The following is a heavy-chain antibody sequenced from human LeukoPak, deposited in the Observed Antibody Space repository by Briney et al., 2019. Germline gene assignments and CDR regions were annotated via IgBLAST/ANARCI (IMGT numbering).Heavy chain of an antibody. Sequence: SETLSLTCAVYGGSFSGYYWSWIRQPPGKGLEWIGSIYYSGSTYYNPSLKSRVTISVDTSKNQFSLKLSSVTAADTAVYYCARRVYSSLTNRFDPWGQGTLVTVSS. V-gene: IGHV4-34*01. D-gene: IGHD6-13*01. CDR1: GGSFSGYY. CDR3: ARRVYSSLTNRFDP. J-gene: IGHJ5*02. CDR2: IYYSGST.